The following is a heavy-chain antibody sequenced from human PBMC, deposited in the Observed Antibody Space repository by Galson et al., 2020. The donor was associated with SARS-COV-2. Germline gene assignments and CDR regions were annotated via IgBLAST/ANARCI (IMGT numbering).Heavy chain of an antibody. CDR2: INSDGSII. CDR3: AGALAI. J-gene: IGHJ4*01. V-gene: IGHV3-74*01. Sequence: GGSLRLSCAASGFAFSNYWMHWVRQVPGKGLVWVSRINSDGSIISYADSGKGRFTISRDNAKNTLYLQMNSLRSEDTAVYYCAGALAIWGQGTLVTVSS. CDR1: GFAFSNYW. D-gene: IGHD2-21*01.